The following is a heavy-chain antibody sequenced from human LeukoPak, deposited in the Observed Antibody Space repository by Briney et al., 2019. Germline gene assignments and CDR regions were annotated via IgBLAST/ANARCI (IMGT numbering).Heavy chain of an antibody. CDR1: GYSISSGYY. D-gene: IGHD2-2*01. CDR3: ARLTRTFDY. Sequence: SETLSLTCAVSGYSISSGYYWGWIRPPPGKGLEWIGSIYHSGSTYYNPSLKSRVTISVDTSKNQFSLKLSSVTAADTAVYYCARLTRTFDYWGQGTLVTVSS. J-gene: IGHJ4*02. CDR2: IYHSGST. V-gene: IGHV4-38-2*01.